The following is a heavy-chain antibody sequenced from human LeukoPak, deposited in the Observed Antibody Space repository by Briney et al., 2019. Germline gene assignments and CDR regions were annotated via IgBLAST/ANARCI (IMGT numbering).Heavy chain of an antibody. CDR2: MNPNSGNT. J-gene: IGHJ5*02. V-gene: IGHV1-8*03. CDR3: ARDFRAAMVSDSFDT. CDR1: GYTFTSYD. D-gene: IGHD5-18*01. Sequence: ASVKVSCKASGYTFTSYDINWVRQATGQGLEWMGWMNPNSGNTGYAQKFKGRVTITRNTSISSAYMELSSLRSEDTAVYYCARDFRAAMVSDSFDTWGQGTLVTVSS.